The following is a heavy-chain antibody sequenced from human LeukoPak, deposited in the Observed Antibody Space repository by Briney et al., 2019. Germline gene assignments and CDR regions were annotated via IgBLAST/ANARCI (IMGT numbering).Heavy chain of an antibody. V-gene: IGHV3-13*04. CDR1: GFTFSTYD. Sequence: GGSLRLSCAASGFTFSTYDMHWVRQATGKGLEWVSGVDPAGATYYPGSVKGRFTISREDAKNSFYLQMNSLRVGDTAVYYCARGDCSGGSCSSMDVWGQGTTVTVSS. CDR2: VDPAGAT. D-gene: IGHD2-15*01. CDR3: ARGDCSGGSCSSMDV. J-gene: IGHJ6*02.